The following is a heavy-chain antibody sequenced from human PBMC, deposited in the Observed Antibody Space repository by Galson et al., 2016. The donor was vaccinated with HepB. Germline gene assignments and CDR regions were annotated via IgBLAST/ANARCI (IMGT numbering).Heavy chain of an antibody. Sequence: QSGAEVKKPGESLKISCKASGYTFSTYWIGWVRQMPGKGLEWMGIIYPGDSDTRYSPTFQGQVTLSADKSISTAYPQWSSLKASDTAMYYCARGNYYYYYMDVWGEGTTVTVSS. V-gene: IGHV5-51*01. CDR2: IYPGDSDT. J-gene: IGHJ6*03. CDR3: ARGNYYYYYMDV. CDR1: GYTFSTYW.